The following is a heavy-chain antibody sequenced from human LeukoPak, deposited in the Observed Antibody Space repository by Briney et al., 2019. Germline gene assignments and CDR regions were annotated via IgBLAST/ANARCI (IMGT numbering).Heavy chain of an antibody. CDR3: ARARYNSGWFPFDY. D-gene: IGHD6-19*01. V-gene: IGHV4-59*01. Sequence: TSETLSLTCSVSGGSINFYYWSWIRQPPGKGLEWIGYIYYSGSTNYNPSLKSRVIISVDTPKNQFSLKLSSVTAADTAVYYCARARYNSGWFPFDYWGQGTLVTVSS. J-gene: IGHJ4*02. CDR1: GGSINFYY. CDR2: IYYSGST.